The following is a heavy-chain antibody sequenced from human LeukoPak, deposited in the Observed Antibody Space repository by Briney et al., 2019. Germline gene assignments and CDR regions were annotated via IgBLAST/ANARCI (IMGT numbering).Heavy chain of an antibody. Sequence: ASVKVSCKXSGGTFSSYAISWVRQSPGQGLEWMGRIIPIFGTANYAQKFQGRVTITTDESTSTAYMELSSLRSEDTAMYYCAREYYYDSSGYDYWGQGTLVTVSS. CDR3: AREYYYDSSGYDY. CDR1: GGTFSSYA. CDR2: IIPIFGTA. D-gene: IGHD3-22*01. J-gene: IGHJ4*02. V-gene: IGHV1-69*05.